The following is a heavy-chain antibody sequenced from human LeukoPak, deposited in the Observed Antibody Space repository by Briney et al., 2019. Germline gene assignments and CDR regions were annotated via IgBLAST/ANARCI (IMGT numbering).Heavy chain of an antibody. CDR3: ARQQLVSRRVAGGDY. D-gene: IGHD6-13*01. CDR2: ISSSSSYT. CDR1: GFTFSDYY. Sequence: GSLRLSCAASGFTFSDYYMSWIRQAPGKGLEWVSYISSSSSYTNYADSVKGRFTISRDNAKNSLYLQMNSLRAEDTAVYYCARQQLVSRRVAGGDYWGQGTLVTVSS. J-gene: IGHJ4*02. V-gene: IGHV3-11*06.